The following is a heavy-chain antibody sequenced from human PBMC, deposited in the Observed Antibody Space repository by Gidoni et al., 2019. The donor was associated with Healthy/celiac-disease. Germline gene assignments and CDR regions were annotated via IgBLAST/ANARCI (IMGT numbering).Heavy chain of an antibody. V-gene: IGHV3-21*01. CDR1: GFTFSSYS. D-gene: IGHD2-15*01. J-gene: IGHJ6*02. Sequence: EVQLVESGGGLVKPGGSLRLYCAASGFTFSSYSMKWLRQAPGTGLGWVSSIISSSSYISSADSVKGHFTISRDNAKNSLYLQMNSLRAEDTAVYYCARCGEAATLWWGPHYYYYGMDVWGQGTTVTVSS. CDR3: ARCGEAATLWWGPHYYYYGMDV. CDR2: IISSSSYI.